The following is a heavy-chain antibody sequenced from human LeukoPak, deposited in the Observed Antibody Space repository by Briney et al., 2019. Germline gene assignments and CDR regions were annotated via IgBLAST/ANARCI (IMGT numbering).Heavy chain of an antibody. J-gene: IGHJ1*01. Sequence: GGSLRLSCAASGFTFSSYSMNWVRQTPGKGLEWVSSISATSSYIYYADSARGRFTISRDNAKNSLYLQMNSLRAEDTAVYYCAMDPHYGANFPEYFQHWGQGTLVTVSS. CDR1: GFTFSSYS. CDR3: AMDPHYGANFPEYFQH. D-gene: IGHD4-23*01. CDR2: ISATSSYI. V-gene: IGHV3-21*04.